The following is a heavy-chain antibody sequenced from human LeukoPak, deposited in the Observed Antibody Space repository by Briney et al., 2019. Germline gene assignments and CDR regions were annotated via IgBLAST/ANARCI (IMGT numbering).Heavy chain of an antibody. CDR3: TRRPY. J-gene: IGHJ4*02. V-gene: IGHV3-48*03. CDR2: INSNGDFK. CDR1: GFTFSRSE. Sequence: GGSLRLSCTASGFTFSRSEMSWVRQAPGGGRGWGSYINSNGDFKYYADSVKGRFTISKDNAKNSLYLQMTSLRAEDTAVYYCTRRPYWGRGTLVSVSS.